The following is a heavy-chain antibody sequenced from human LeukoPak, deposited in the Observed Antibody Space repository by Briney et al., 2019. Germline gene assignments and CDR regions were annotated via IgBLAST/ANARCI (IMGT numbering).Heavy chain of an antibody. D-gene: IGHD5-12*01. CDR2: IYYSGST. CDR3: ARGAGIVATTGHFDY. CDR1: GGSISSYY. Sequence: SETLSLTCTVSGGSISSYYWSWIRQPPGKGLEWIGYIYYSGSTNYNPSLKSRVTISVDTSKNQFSLKLSSVTAADTAVYYCARGAGIVATTGHFDYWGQGTRVTVSS. J-gene: IGHJ4*02. V-gene: IGHV4-59*01.